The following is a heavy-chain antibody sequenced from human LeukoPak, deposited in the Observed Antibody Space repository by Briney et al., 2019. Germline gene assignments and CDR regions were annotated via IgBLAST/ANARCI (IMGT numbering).Heavy chain of an antibody. CDR2: IKQDGSEK. V-gene: IGHV3-7*01. J-gene: IGHJ4*02. D-gene: IGHD2-2*01. CDR3: ARDCSSTSCYWGGFDY. CDR1: GFTFSNYW. Sequence: GGSLRLSCAASGFTFSNYWMSWARQAPGKGLEWVANIKQDGSEKYYVDSVKGRFTISRDNAKNSLYLQMNSLRAEDTAVYYCARDCSSTSCYWGGFDYWGQGTLVTVSS.